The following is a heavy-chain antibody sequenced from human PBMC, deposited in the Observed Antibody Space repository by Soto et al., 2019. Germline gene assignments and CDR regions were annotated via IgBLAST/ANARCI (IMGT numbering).Heavy chain of an antibody. CDR1: GFTFNSYW. Sequence: EVQVVESGGGLVQPGGSLRLSCAASGFTFNSYWMTWVRQAPGKGLEWVANINTDGSQKHSVDSVKGRFTFSRDNAKNSLYLQMNSLRVEDTAVYYGERVSRRNTFDVWGQGTMVTVSS. J-gene: IGHJ3*01. V-gene: IGHV3-7*01. CDR3: ERVSRRNTFDV. CDR2: INTDGSQK.